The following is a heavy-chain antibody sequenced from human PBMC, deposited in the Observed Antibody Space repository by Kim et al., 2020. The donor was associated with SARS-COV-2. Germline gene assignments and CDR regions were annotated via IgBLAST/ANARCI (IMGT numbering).Heavy chain of an antibody. J-gene: IGHJ4*02. CDR2: IYYSGST. CDR1: GGSISSGGYY. Sequence: SETLSLTCTVSGGSISSGGYYWSWIRQHPGKGLEWIGYIYYSGSTYYNPSLKSRVTISVDTSKNQFSLKLSSVTAADTALYYCAREETGYFDYWGQGTLVTVSS. CDR3: AREETGYFDY. V-gene: IGHV4-31*03.